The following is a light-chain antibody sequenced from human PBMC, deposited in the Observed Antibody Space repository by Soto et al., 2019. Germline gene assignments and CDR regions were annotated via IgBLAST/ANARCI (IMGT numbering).Light chain of an antibody. CDR1: QSISTY. J-gene: IGKJ2*01. CDR2: KAS. Sequence: DIQMTQFPSTLSASIGDRVTITCRASQSISTYLAWYQQKPGKAPKLLIYKASSLETGVPSRFSGSGSGTEFTLTISSLRPDDFATYYCQHYYYYSPYTFGQGTRLEIK. CDR3: QHYYYYSPYT. V-gene: IGKV1-5*03.